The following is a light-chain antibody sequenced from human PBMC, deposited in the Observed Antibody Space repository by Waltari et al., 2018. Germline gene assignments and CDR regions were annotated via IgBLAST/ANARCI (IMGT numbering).Light chain of an antibody. Sequence: ELVLTQSPATLYLSPGERATLSCRASQSVGNFLAWYRQKPGQPPRLVIYDVSHRATGTPARFGGSGSGTDFTLTISTLQPEDFAFYCCQQRGNWAPLTFGGGTEVVIK. CDR2: DVS. V-gene: IGKV3-11*01. CDR1: QSVGNF. CDR3: QQRGNWAPLT. J-gene: IGKJ4*01.